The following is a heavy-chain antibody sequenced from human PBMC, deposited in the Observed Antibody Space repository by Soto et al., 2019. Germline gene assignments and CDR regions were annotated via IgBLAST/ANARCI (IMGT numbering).Heavy chain of an antibody. D-gene: IGHD3-3*01. CDR2: ISGSGGGT. Sequence: EVQLLQSGGGLVQPGGSLRLSCAASGFTFSTFAMSWVRQAPGKGLEWVSAISGSGGGTYYADSVKGRFTISRDNSKNTLYLQMDSLRADDPAIYFCAKDSPYYDFWSAYSYWGQGALVTVSS. V-gene: IGHV3-23*01. CDR1: GFTFSTFA. CDR3: AKDSPYYDFWSAYSY. J-gene: IGHJ4*02.